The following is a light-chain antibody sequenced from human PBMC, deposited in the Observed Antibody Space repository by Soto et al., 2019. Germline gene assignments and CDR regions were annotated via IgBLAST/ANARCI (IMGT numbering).Light chain of an antibody. V-gene: IGKV3-15*01. CDR3: QQYNYWPPKT. CDR1: QSVGNN. J-gene: IGKJ1*01. Sequence: EIVMTQSPATLSVSPGQRTTLSCSASQSVGNNLAWYQQKPGQAPRLLIYGAYTRATGIPARFSGSGSGTDFTLTISRLQSEDFVVYYCQQYNYWPPKTFGHGTKGEMK. CDR2: GAY.